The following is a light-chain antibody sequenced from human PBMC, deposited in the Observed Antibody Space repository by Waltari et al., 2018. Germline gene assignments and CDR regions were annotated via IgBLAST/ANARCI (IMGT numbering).Light chain of an antibody. V-gene: IGKV1-39*01. CDR2: AAS. Sequence: DIQMTQSPSSLSASVGDRVTITCRASPSISSYLNWYQQKPGKAPKLLIYAASSLQSGVPSRFSGSGSGTDFTLTISSLQPEDFATYYCQQSYSTLPYTFGQGT. CDR1: PSISSY. CDR3: QQSYSTLPYT. J-gene: IGKJ2*01.